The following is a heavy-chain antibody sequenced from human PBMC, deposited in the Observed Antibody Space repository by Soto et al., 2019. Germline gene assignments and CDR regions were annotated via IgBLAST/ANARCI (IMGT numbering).Heavy chain of an antibody. CDR2: ISYDGSNK. CDR1: GFTFSSYA. V-gene: IGHV3-30-3*01. D-gene: IGHD2-15*01. CDR3: AREGLGYCSGGSCPFDY. Sequence: QVQLVESGGGVVQPGRSLRLSCAASGFTFSSYAMHWVRQAPGKGLEWVAVISYDGSNKYYADSVKGRFTISRDNSKNTLYLQTNSLRAEDTAVYYCAREGLGYCSGGSCPFDYWGQGTLVTVSS. J-gene: IGHJ4*02.